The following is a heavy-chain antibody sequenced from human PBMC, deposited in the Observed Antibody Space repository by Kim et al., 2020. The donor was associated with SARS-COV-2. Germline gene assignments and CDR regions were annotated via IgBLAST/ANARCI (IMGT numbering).Heavy chain of an antibody. CDR2: ITGSGDST. V-gene: IGHV3-23*01. J-gene: IGHJ4*02. D-gene: IGHD6-19*01. Sequence: GGSLRLSCAASGFSFTSYAMTWVRQAPGKGLEWVSSITGSGDSTYYADSVKGRFAISRDSFGNTLYLQMNSLRVDDTAVYHCARGHSSCWSKTDYWGPGTLVTVSS. CDR1: GFSFTSYA. CDR3: ARGHSSCWSKTDY.